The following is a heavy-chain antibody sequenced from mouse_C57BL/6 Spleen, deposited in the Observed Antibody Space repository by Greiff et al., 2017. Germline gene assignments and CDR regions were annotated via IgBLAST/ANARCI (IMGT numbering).Heavy chain of an antibody. CDR1: GFTFSSYG. CDR3: ARHATTDWDFDV. J-gene: IGHJ1*03. V-gene: IGHV5-6*01. D-gene: IGHD1-1*01. Sequence: DVQLVESGGDLVKPGGSLKLSCAATGFTFSSYGMSWVRQTPDKSLEWVATISSGGSYTYYPDSVKGRITISRDNAKNTLYLQMSSLKSEDTAMYYCARHATTDWDFDVWGTGTLVTVSA. CDR2: ISSGGSYT.